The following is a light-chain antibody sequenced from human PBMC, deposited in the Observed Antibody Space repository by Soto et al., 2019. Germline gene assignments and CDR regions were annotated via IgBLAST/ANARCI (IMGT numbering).Light chain of an antibody. Sequence: DIQMTQSPSSLSASVGDRVTITCQASQDISNYLNWYQQKPGEVPKLLIFGASYLRSGVPSRFSGSGSGTHFALTITSLQPEDFATYFCQQSHIAPYTFGQGTNL. CDR3: QQSHIAPYT. CDR2: GAS. CDR1: QDISNY. V-gene: IGKV1-39*01. J-gene: IGKJ2*01.